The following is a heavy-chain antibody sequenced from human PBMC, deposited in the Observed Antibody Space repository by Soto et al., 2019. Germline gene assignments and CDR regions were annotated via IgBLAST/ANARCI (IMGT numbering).Heavy chain of an antibody. CDR3: ARERITMVRGVPSNYYYYGMDV. J-gene: IGHJ6*02. CDR2: ISAYNGNT. Sequence: ASVKVSCKXSGYTFTSYGISWVRQAPGQGLEWMGWISAYNGNTNYAQKLQGRVTMTTDTPTSTAYMELRSLRSDDTAVYYCARERITMVRGVPSNYYYYGMDVWGQGTTVTVS. V-gene: IGHV1-18*01. CDR1: GYTFTSYG. D-gene: IGHD3-10*01.